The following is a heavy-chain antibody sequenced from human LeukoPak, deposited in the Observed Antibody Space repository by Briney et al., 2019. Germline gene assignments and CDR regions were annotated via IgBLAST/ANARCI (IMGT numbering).Heavy chain of an antibody. D-gene: IGHD7-27*01. V-gene: IGHV3-23*01. J-gene: IGHJ4*02. CDR3: AKDGGLWVSAHWGDS. Sequence: PGGSLRLSRAASGFTFSSYTMSWVRQAPGKGLEWVSTITTSDGNTYYADSVKGRFTVSRDNSKNTLFLQMNSLRAEDTAVYYCAKDGGLWVSAHWGDSWGRGTLVTVSS. CDR1: GFTFSSYT. CDR2: ITTSDGNT.